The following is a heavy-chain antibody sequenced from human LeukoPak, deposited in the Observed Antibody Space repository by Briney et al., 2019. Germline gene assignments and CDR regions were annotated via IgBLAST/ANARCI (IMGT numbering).Heavy chain of an antibody. CDR2: ISGSGSNT. Sequence: SGGSLRLSCAASGFTFSNYAMTWVRQAPGKGLEWVSVISGSGSNTDYADSVKGRFTISRDNSKNTLYLQMNSLRAEDTAVYYCAKVGFSEMEWLLYSDHWGQGTLVTVSS. D-gene: IGHD3-3*01. V-gene: IGHV3-23*01. J-gene: IGHJ4*02. CDR1: GFTFSNYA. CDR3: AKVGFSEMEWLLYSDH.